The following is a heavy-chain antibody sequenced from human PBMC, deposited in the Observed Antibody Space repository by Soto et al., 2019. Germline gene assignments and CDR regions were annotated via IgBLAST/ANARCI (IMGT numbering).Heavy chain of an antibody. CDR2: IYPGDSDT. J-gene: IGHJ4*02. Sequence: KQRESLKISCKGSGYSFTSYWIGWVRQMPGKGLEWMGIIYPGDSDTRYSPSFQGQVTISADKSISTAYLQWSSLKASDTAMYYCARQVATYYYDSSGYYFDYWGQGTLVTVSS. V-gene: IGHV5-51*01. CDR3: ARQVATYYYDSSGYYFDY. CDR1: GYSFTSYW. D-gene: IGHD3-22*01.